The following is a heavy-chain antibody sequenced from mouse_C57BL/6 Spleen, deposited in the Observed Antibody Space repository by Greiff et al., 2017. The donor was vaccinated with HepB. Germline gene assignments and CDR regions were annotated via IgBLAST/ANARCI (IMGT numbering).Heavy chain of an antibody. J-gene: IGHJ2*01. Sequence: EVKVVESGGGLVKPGGSLKLSCAASGFTFSSYAMSWVRQTPEKRLEWVATISDGGSYTYYPDNVKGRFTISRDNAKNNLYLQMSHLKSEDTAMYYCARGYDYDEYYFDYWGQGTTLTVSS. D-gene: IGHD2-4*01. CDR3: ARGYDYDEYYFDY. V-gene: IGHV5-4*03. CDR1: GFTFSSYA. CDR2: ISDGGSYT.